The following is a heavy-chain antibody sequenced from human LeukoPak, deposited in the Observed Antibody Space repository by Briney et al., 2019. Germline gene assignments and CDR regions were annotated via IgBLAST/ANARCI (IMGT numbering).Heavy chain of an antibody. CDR1: GYSISSGYY. CDR3: ARARREMVDY. Sequence: SETLSLTCTVSGYSISSGYYWGWIRQPPGEGLEWIGSIYHSGSTYYNPSLKSRVTIPVDTSKNQFSLKLSSVTAADTAVYYCARARREMVDYWGQGTLVSVSS. CDR2: IYHSGST. D-gene: IGHD5-24*01. J-gene: IGHJ4*02. V-gene: IGHV4-38-2*02.